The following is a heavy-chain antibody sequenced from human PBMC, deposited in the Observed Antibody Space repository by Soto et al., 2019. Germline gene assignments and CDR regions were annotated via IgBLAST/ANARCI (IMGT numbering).Heavy chain of an antibody. J-gene: IGHJ4*02. CDR1: GFTFSSYW. CDR3: ARAAYYYDSSGYYYTYYFDY. CDR2: IKQDGSEK. D-gene: IGHD3-22*01. V-gene: IGHV3-7*04. Sequence: EVQLVESGGGLVQPGGSLRLSCAASGFTFSSYWMSWVRQAPGKGLEWVANIKQDGSEKYYVDSVKGRFTISRDKAKNSLYLQMNSLRAEDTAVYYCARAAYYYDSSGYYYTYYFDYWGQGTLVTVSS.